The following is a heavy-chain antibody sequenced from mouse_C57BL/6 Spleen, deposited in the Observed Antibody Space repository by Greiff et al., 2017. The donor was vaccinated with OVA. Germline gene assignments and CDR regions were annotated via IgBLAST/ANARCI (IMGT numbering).Heavy chain of an antibody. CDR2: IRSKSSNYAT. CDR3: VRGSYYAMDY. Sequence: EVQLVESGGGLVQPKGSLKLSCAASGFTFNTYAMHWVRQAPGKGLECVARIRSKSSNYATYYADSVKDRFTISRDDSQSMLYLQMNNLKTEDTAMYYCVRGSYYAMDYWGQGTSVTVSS. V-gene: IGHV10-3*01. J-gene: IGHJ4*01. CDR1: GFTFNTYA.